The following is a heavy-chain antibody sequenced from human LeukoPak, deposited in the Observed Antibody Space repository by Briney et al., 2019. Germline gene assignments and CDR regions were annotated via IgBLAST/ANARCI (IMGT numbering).Heavy chain of an antibody. CDR2: IRSKANSYAT. CDR1: GFTFSGSA. CDR3: TRHVWWEPNVPFDY. D-gene: IGHD1-26*01. Sequence: GGSLRLSCAASGFTFSGSAMHWVRQASGKGLEWVGRIRSKANSYATAYAASVKGRFTISRDDSKNTAYLQMNSLKTEDTAVYYCTRHVWWEPNVPFDYWGQGTLVTVSS. J-gene: IGHJ4*02. V-gene: IGHV3-73*01.